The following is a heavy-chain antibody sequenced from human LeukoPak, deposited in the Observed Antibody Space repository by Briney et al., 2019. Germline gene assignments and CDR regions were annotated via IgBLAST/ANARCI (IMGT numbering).Heavy chain of an antibody. D-gene: IGHD3-9*01. CDR1: GGSITTGSYY. CDR3: ASTYSDILPPSYYFDF. V-gene: IGHV4-39*01. J-gene: IGHJ4*02. CDR2: MHYNEST. Sequence: SETLSLTCTVTGGSITTGSYYWGWIRQPPGRGLVWIGSMHYNESTYSNPSLKSRVTISVDTSRNQFSLNLSSVTAADTAVFYCASTYSDILPPSYYFDFWGRGTLVTVSS.